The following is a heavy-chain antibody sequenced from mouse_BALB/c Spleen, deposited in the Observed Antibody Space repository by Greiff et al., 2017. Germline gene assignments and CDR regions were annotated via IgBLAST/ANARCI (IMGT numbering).Heavy chain of an antibody. CDR2: IRNKANGYTT. Sequence: EVQGVESGGGLVQPGGSLRLSCATSGFTFTDYYMSWVRQPPGKALEWLGFIRNKANGYTTEYSASVKGRFTISRDNSQSILYLQMNTLRAEDSATYYCARSLPADYWGQGTTLTVSS. CDR1: GFTFTDYY. CDR3: ARSLPADY. V-gene: IGHV7-3*02. J-gene: IGHJ2*01.